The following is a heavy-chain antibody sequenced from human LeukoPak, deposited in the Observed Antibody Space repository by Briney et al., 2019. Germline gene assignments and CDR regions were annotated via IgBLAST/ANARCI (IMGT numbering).Heavy chain of an antibody. V-gene: IGHV3-23*01. CDR2: ISGSGGST. CDR1: GFTFSSYG. CDR3: AKDESYYYDSSGYYPLDY. J-gene: IGHJ4*02. Sequence: GGSLRLSCAASGFTFSSYGMSWVRQAPGKGLEWVSAISGSGGSTYYADSVKGRFTISRDNSKNTLYLQMNSLRAEDTAVYYCAKDESYYYDSSGYYPLDYWGQGTLVTVSS. D-gene: IGHD3-22*01.